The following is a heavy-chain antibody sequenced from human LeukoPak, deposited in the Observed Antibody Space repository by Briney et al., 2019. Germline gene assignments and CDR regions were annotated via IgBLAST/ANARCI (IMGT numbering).Heavy chain of an antibody. D-gene: IGHD6-13*01. V-gene: IGHV4-39*01. Sequence: SETLSLTCAVSGGPTISSGYCWGWIRQPPGKGLEWIGNIYYDGNSSCDPSLKSRVTMSVDTSKNQFSLKLSSVTAADTAVYYCARRRFRSSWFDSWGQGTLVTVSS. J-gene: IGHJ5*01. CDR1: GGPTISSGYC. CDR2: IYYDGNS. CDR3: ARRRFRSSWFDS.